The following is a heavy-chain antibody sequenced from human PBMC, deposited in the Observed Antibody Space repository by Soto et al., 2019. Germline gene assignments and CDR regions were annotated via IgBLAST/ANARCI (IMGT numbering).Heavy chain of an antibody. CDR1: GGSISSSSYY. J-gene: IGHJ4*02. D-gene: IGHD1-26*01. V-gene: IGHV4-39*01. CDR2: IYYSGST. Sequence: QLQLQESGPGLVKPSETLSLTCTVSGGSISSSSYYWGWIRQPPGKGLEWIGSIYYSGSTYYNPSLKSRVTISVDTSKNQFSLKLSSVTAANTAVYYCAGLPPGIVGALGDYWGQGTLVTVSS. CDR3: AGLPPGIVGALGDY.